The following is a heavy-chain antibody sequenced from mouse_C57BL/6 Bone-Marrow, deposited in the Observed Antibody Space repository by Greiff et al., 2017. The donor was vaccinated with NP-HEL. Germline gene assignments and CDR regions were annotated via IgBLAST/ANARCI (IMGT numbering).Heavy chain of an antibody. J-gene: IGHJ4*01. CDR2: ISYDGSN. CDR1: GYSITSGYY. V-gene: IGHV3-6*01. D-gene: IGHD2-5*01. CDR3: ARGCYYSTSYAMDY. Sequence: EVQLVESGPGLVKPSQSLSLTCSVTGYSITSGYYWNWIRQFPGNKLEWMGYISYDGSNNYNPSLKNRISITRDTSKNQFFLKLNSVTTEDTATYYCARGCYYSTSYAMDYWGQGTSVTVSS.